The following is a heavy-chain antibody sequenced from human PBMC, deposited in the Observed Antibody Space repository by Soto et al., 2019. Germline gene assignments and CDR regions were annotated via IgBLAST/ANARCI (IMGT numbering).Heavy chain of an antibody. CDR1: GGSISSYY. D-gene: IGHD3-9*01. V-gene: IGHV4-59*01. CDR3: ARGGGRDYDILTGYPSLTTGSGWFDP. J-gene: IGHJ5*02. Sequence: SETLSLTCTVPGGSISSYYWSWIRQPPGKGLEWTGYIYYSGSTNYNPSLKSRVTISVDTSKNQFSLKLSSVTAADTAVYYCARGGGRDYDILTGYPSLTTGSGWFDPWGQGTLVTVSS. CDR2: IYYSGST.